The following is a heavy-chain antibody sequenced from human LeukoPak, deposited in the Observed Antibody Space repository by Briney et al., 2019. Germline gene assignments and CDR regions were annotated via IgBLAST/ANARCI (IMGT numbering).Heavy chain of an antibody. CDR1: GGSFSGYY. CDR3: ARQRRDAFDI. CDR2: IYHSGST. J-gene: IGHJ3*02. Sequence: SETLSLTCAVYGGSFSGYYWSWIRQPPGKGLEWIGYIYHSGSTYYNPSLKSRVTISVDRSKNQFSLKLSSVTAADTAVYYCARQRRDAFDIWGQGTMVTVSS. V-gene: IGHV4-34*01.